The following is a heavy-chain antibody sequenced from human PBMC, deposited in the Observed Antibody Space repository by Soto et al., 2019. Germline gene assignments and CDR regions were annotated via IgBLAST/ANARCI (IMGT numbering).Heavy chain of an antibody. D-gene: IGHD6-13*01. V-gene: IGHV1-69*13. Sequence: GASVKVSCKASGGTFSSYAISWVRQAPGQGLEWMGGIIPIFGTANYAQKFQGRVTITADESTSTAYMELSSLRSEDTAVYYCARDSYSSSQAFGFDPWGQGTLVTVSS. CDR1: GGTFSSYA. J-gene: IGHJ5*02. CDR3: ARDSYSSSQAFGFDP. CDR2: IIPIFGTA.